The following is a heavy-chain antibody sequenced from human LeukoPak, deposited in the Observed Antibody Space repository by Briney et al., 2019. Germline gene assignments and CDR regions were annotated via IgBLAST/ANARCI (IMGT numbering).Heavy chain of an antibody. V-gene: IGHV3-7*01. CDR1: GFTFSSYA. D-gene: IGHD2-2*01. CDR2: IKQDGSEK. CDR3: ARAIGYCSSTSCYVDYYYYYYMDV. Sequence: PGGSLRLSCAASGFTFSSYAMHWVRQAPGKGLEWVANIKQDGSEKYYVDSVKGRFTISRDNAKNSLYLQMNSLRAEDTAVYYCARAIGYCSSTSCYVDYYYYYYMDVWGKGTTVTVSS. J-gene: IGHJ6*03.